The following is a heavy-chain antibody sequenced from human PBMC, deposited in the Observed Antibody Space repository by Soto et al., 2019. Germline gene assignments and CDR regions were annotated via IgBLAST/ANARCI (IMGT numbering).Heavy chain of an antibody. D-gene: IGHD3-16*01. Sequence: EVQVLESGGGLVQPGGSLRLSCAASGFTFSSYGMNWVRQAPGKGLEWVSAISGSGGSTYYADSVRGRFTISRDNSKNTLYLQMNSLRAEDTAVYYCAKMLDGYWYFDLWGRGTLVTVSS. CDR2: ISGSGGST. J-gene: IGHJ2*01. CDR3: AKMLDGYWYFDL. CDR1: GFTFSSYG. V-gene: IGHV3-23*01.